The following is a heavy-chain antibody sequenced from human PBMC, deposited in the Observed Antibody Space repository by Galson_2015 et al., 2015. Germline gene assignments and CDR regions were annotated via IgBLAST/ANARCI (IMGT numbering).Heavy chain of an antibody. CDR1: SGASNSGVFY. Sequence: TLSLTCAVSSGASNSGVFYWSWIRQPHGKGLEWIGYIYYNGSTSYNPSLKSRLIMSLDTSENQVSLRLTSVTAADTAVYYCARTRLTIFGAFIPGDNWFDPWGQGTLVTVSS. D-gene: IGHD3-3*01. V-gene: IGHV4-31*11. CDR2: IYYNGST. CDR3: ARTRLTIFGAFIPGDNWFDP. J-gene: IGHJ5*02.